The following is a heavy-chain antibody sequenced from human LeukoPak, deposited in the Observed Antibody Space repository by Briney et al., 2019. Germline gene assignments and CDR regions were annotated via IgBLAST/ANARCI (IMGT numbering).Heavy chain of an antibody. V-gene: IGHV3-30*02. CDR2: IRYDGSNK. J-gene: IGHJ4*02. CDR3: VRGGVDY. D-gene: IGHD3-16*01. Sequence: GGSLRLSCAASGFTFSSYGMHWVRQAPGKGLEWVAFIRYDGSNKYYADSVKGRFTISRDNSKNTLYLQMNSLRAEDAAVYYCVRGGVDYWGQGTLVTVSS. CDR1: GFTFSSYG.